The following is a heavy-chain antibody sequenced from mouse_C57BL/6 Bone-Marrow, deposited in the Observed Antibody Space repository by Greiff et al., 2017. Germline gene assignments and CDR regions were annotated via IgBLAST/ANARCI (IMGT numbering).Heavy chain of an antibody. CDR3: ASPYYYGSSSLWYFDV. V-gene: IGHV3-6*01. Sequence: EVKLQESGPGLVKPSQSLSLTCSVTGYSITSGYYWNWIRQFPGNKLEWMGYISYDGSNNYNPSLKNRISITRDTSKNQFFLKLNSVTTEDTATYYCASPYYYGSSSLWYFDVWGTGTTVTVSS. CDR1: GYSITSGYY. D-gene: IGHD1-1*01. J-gene: IGHJ1*03. CDR2: ISYDGSN.